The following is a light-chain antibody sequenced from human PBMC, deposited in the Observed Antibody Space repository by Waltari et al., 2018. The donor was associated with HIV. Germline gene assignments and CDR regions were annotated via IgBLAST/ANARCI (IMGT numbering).Light chain of an antibody. CDR1: SSNIGNDN. V-gene: IGLV1-47*01. CDR3: VGGDGSLSGYV. CDR2: KNY. J-gene: IGLJ1*01. Sequence: QSVLTQPPSASGTPGQTVTISCSGSSSNIGNDNVYWYQQLPGMTPKLLIYKNYKRAAGVRNRFAGSKSGTSASLAISGVRSEDEADYYCVGGDGSLSGYVFGAGTKVTVL.